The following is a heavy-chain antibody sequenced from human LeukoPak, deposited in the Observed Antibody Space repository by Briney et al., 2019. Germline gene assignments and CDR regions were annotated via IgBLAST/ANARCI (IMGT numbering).Heavy chain of an antibody. CDR1: GLTFSTSS. CDR2: ISRSSSTI. CDR3: ARGYCSGGSCYSDY. D-gene: IGHD2-15*01. V-gene: IGHV3-48*02. Sequence: GGSLRLSCAASGLTFSTSSMHWVRQAPGKGLEWVSYISRSSSTIYYADSVKGRFTISRDNAKNSLYLQMNSLRDEDTAVYCCARGYCSGGSCYSDYWGQGTLVTVSS. J-gene: IGHJ4*02.